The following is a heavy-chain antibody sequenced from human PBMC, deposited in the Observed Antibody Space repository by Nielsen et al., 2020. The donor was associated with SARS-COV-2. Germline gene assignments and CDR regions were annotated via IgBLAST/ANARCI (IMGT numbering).Heavy chain of an antibody. Sequence: GESLKISCTASGFTFANYTMNWVRQAPGKGLEWVSYISSSSSTIYYADSVKGRFTISRDNAKNSLYLQMNSLRAEDTAVYYCARLIANRQWLDHYYFDYWGQGTLVTVSS. V-gene: IGHV3-48*04. CDR2: ISSSSSTI. CDR3: ARLIANRQWLDHYYFDY. J-gene: IGHJ4*02. D-gene: IGHD6-19*01. CDR1: GFTFANYT.